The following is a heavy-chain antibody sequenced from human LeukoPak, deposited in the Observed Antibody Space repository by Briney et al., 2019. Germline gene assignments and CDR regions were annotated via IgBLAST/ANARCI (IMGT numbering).Heavy chain of an antibody. CDR3: ARHSENVPVAALDY. D-gene: IGHD6-19*01. Sequence: SETLSLTCSVSGSSIKSNSYYWGWIRLPPGKRLEWIGSAYYNGNTDYNPSLKSRVTISVDTSKNQFSLKLNSVTAADTAVYYCARHSENVPVAALDYWGQGTLITVSS. V-gene: IGHV4-39*01. CDR2: AYYNGNT. J-gene: IGHJ4*01. CDR1: GSSIKSNSYY.